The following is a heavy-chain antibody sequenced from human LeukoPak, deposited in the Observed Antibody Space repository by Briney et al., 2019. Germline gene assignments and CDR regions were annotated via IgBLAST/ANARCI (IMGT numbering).Heavy chain of an antibody. Sequence: KPSETLSLTCTVSGGSISSYYWSWIRQPPGKGLERIGYIYYSGSTNYNPSLKSRVTISVDTSKNQFSLKLSSVTAADTAVYYCAREAGRGYYYDSSGFDYWGQGTLVTVSS. CDR3: AREAGRGYYYDSSGFDY. D-gene: IGHD3-22*01. J-gene: IGHJ4*02. CDR2: IYYSGST. V-gene: IGHV4-59*01. CDR1: GGSISSYY.